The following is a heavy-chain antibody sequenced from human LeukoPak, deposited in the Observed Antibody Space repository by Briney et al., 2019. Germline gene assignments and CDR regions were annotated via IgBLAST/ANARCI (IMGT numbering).Heavy chain of an antibody. J-gene: IGHJ4*02. CDR3: TRGPYGSGSYSTWSAY. Sequence: GASVKVSCKASGYTFSSYGISWVRQAPGQGLEWMGWISAYNGNTNCAPKLQGRVTMTTETSTSTAYMELRSLKSDDTAVYYCTRGPYGSGSYSTWSAYWGQGTLVSVSS. D-gene: IGHD3-10*01. CDR2: ISAYNGNT. V-gene: IGHV1-18*01. CDR1: GYTFSSYG.